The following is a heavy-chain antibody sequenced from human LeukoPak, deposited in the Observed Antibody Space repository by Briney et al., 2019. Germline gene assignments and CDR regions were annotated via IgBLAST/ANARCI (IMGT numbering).Heavy chain of an antibody. CDR3: AREANYESIGYSGAFDI. D-gene: IGHD3-22*01. J-gene: IGHJ3*02. CDR2: VVDDGRTK. V-gene: IGHV3-30*04. Sequence: GRSLRLSCAASGFSFSNYAMHWARQAPGGGLEWVAVVVDDGRTKRYAESVKGRFTISRDNSRNTLSLQMNSLRAEDTAVYYCAREANYESIGYSGAFDIWGQGTMVTVSS. CDR1: GFSFSNYA.